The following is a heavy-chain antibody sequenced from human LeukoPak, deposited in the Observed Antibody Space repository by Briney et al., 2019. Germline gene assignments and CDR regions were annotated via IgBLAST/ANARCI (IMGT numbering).Heavy chain of an antibody. V-gene: IGHV4-39*07. J-gene: IGHJ5*02. CDR2: IYYSGSN. CDR3: ANMGYSYAPGLFDP. Sequence: PSETLSLTCTVSGGSISSSGYYWGWIRQTPGKGLEWIGSIYYSGSNYHNPSLKSRVSMSVDTSKNQFSLKLSSVTAADTAVYYCANMGYSYAPGLFDPWGQGTLVTVFS. CDR1: GGSISSSGYY. D-gene: IGHD5-18*01.